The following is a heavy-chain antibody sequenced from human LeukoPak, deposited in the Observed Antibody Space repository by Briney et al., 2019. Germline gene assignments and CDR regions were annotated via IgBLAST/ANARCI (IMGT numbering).Heavy chain of an antibody. V-gene: IGHV1-46*01. Sequence: SVKVSCKASGYTFTSYYMHWVRQAPGQGLEWMGIINPSGGSTSYAQKFQGRVTMTRDTSTSTVYMELSSLRSEDTAVYYCARDRGYCSGGSCYSGWYFDLWGRGTLVTVSS. CDR1: GYTFTSYY. J-gene: IGHJ2*01. CDR3: ARDRGYCSGGSCYSGWYFDL. D-gene: IGHD2-15*01. CDR2: INPSGGST.